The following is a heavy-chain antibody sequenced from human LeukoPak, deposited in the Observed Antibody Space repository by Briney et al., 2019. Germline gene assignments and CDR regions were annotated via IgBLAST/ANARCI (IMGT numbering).Heavy chain of an antibody. CDR1: GGTFSSYA. Sequence: ASVKVSCKASGGTFSSYAISWVRQAPGQGLEWMGWINPSSGGTNYAQKFQGRVTMTRDTSISTAYMELNRLRLDDTAVYYCARAKELFDFWGQGTLVTVSS. V-gene: IGHV1-2*02. D-gene: IGHD1-26*01. CDR2: INPSSGGT. CDR3: ARAKELFDF. J-gene: IGHJ4*02.